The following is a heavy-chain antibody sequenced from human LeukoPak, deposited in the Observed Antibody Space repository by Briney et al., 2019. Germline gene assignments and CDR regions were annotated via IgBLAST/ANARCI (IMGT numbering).Heavy chain of an antibody. Sequence: SETLSLTCAVYGGSFSGYYWSWIRQPPGKGLEWIGEINHSGSTNYNPSLKSRVTISVDTSKNQFSLKLSSVTAADTAVYYCARDGVWVRGVINWFDPWGEGTLVTVSS. CDR1: GGSFSGYY. CDR2: INHSGST. D-gene: IGHD3-10*01. CDR3: ARDGVWVRGVINWFDP. V-gene: IGHV4-34*01. J-gene: IGHJ5*02.